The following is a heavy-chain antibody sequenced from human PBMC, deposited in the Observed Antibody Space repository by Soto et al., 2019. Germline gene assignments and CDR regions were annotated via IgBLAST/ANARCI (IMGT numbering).Heavy chain of an antibody. Sequence: SETLSLTCAVSGGSISSGGYSWSWIRQPPGKGLEWIGYIYHSGSTYYNPSLKSRVTISVDRSKNQCSLTLSSMTAADTAVYYCALRRMAVVPEYWGQGTLVTVSS. V-gene: IGHV4-30-2*02. D-gene: IGHD3-22*01. CDR3: ALRRMAVVPEY. CDR2: IYHSGST. CDR1: GGSISSGGYS. J-gene: IGHJ4*02.